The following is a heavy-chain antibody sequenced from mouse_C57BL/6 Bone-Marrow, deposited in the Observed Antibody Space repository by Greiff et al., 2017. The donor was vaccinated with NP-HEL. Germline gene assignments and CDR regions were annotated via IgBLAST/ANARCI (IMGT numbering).Heavy chain of an antibody. CDR2: IDPEDGDT. Sequence: VQLQQSGAELVRPGASVKLSCTASGFNIKDYYMHWVKQRPEQGLEWIGRIDPEDGDTEYAPKFQGKATMTADTSSNTAYLQLSSLTSDDTAVYYCTPVVFIPFDYWGQGTTLTVSS. D-gene: IGHD1-1*01. J-gene: IGHJ2*01. CDR1: GFNIKDYY. CDR3: TPVVFIPFDY. V-gene: IGHV14-1*01.